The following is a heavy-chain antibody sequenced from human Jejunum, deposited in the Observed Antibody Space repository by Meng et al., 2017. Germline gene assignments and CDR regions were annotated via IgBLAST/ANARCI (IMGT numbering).Heavy chain of an antibody. CDR3: ARDLLDPNIAATGWFDP. D-gene: IGHD2/OR15-2a*01. CDR1: GGSISNNTW. V-gene: IGHV4-4*02. J-gene: IGHJ5*02. Sequence: HRQEPGPRLVKPSGALSLTCAVSGGSISNNTWWCWVRPPPGKGLEWIGDISHTGRINYNPSLKSRVTMSLDKSKNQFSLDLTSVTGADTAVYYCARDLLDPNIAATGWFDPWGQGTLVTVSS. CDR2: ISHTGRI.